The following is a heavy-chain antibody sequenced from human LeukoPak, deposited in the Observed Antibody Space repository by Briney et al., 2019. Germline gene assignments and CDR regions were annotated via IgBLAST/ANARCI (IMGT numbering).Heavy chain of an antibody. D-gene: IGHD5-18*01. CDR1: GFTLCSFA. CDR3: AKVGYTWIQLSNWFDP. CDR2: ISGSGGST. V-gene: IGHV3-23*01. Sequence: RGSLRLSCAASGFTLCSFAISWVRQAPGEGLEWVSAISGSGGSTYYADSVKGRFTISRDNSKNTLYLQMNSLRAEDTAVYYCAKVGYTWIQLSNWFDPWGQGTLVTVSS. J-gene: IGHJ5*02.